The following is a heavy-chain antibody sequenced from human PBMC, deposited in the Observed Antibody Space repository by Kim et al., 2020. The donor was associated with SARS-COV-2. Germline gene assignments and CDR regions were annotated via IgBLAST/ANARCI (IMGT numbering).Heavy chain of an antibody. Sequence: GESLKISCKGSGYSFTSYWIGWVRQMPGKGLEWMGIIYPGDSDTRYSPSFQGQVTISADKSISTAYLQWSSLKASDTAMYYCARGGYDYVWGSYRYTAYDYWGQGTLVTVSS. V-gene: IGHV5-51*01. CDR2: IYPGDSDT. D-gene: IGHD3-16*02. CDR3: ARGGYDYVWGSYRYTAYDY. J-gene: IGHJ4*02. CDR1: GYSFTSYW.